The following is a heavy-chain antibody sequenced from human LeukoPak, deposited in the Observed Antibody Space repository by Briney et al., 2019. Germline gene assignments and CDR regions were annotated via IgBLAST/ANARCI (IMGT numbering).Heavy chain of an antibody. CDR1: GGSFSGFY. D-gene: IGHD2-2*02. V-gene: IGHV4-34*01. Sequence: SETLSLTCAVYGGSFSGFYWSWIRQPPRKGLEWIGIIYYSGSTYYNPSLKSRVTISVDTSKNQFSLKLSSVTAADTGVYYCARAPATAKPPDLHFDYWGQGTLVTVSS. CDR3: ARAPATAKPPDLHFDY. CDR2: IYYSGST. J-gene: IGHJ4*02.